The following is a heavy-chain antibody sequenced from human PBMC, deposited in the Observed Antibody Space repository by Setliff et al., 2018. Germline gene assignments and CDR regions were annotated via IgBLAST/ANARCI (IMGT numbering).Heavy chain of an antibody. CDR1: GGSFSSGGYY. V-gene: IGHV4-31*03. CDR3: ARVRWDRESFDI. Sequence: LSFTCTVSGGSFSSGGYYWNWIRQHPGKGLEWIGYIYYSGTTYSNPTLKSRVTISVDTSKSQFSLNLTSVTAADTAIYYCARVRWDRESFDIWGQGTMVTVSS. D-gene: IGHD1-26*01. J-gene: IGHJ3*02. CDR2: IYYSGTT.